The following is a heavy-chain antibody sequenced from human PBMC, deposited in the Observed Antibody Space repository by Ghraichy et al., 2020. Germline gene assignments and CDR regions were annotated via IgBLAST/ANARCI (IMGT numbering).Heavy chain of an antibody. Sequence: SETLSLTCTVSGGSISSGDYYWSWIRQPPGKGLEWIGYIYYSGSTYYNPSLQSRVTISVDTAKNQFSLKLSSATAADTAMYYCARVDTAMDYWGQGTLVTVSS. CDR1: GGSISSGDYY. CDR2: IYYSGST. D-gene: IGHD5-18*01. J-gene: IGHJ4*02. V-gene: IGHV4-30-4*01. CDR3: ARVDTAMDY.